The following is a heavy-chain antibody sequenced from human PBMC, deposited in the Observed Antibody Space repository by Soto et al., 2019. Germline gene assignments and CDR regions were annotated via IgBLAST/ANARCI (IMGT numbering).Heavy chain of an antibody. D-gene: IGHD2-2*02. J-gene: IGHJ4*02. V-gene: IGHV3-23*01. CDR2: ISGSGGST. Sequence: EVQLLESGGGLVQPGGSLRLSCAASGFTFSTYAMSWVRQAPGKGLEWVSAISGSGGSTYYADSVKGRFTISRDNSKNTLFLQKNRLRAEDTAVHYCARGLGYCSSTSCYIWFEYWGQGTLVTVSS. CDR3: ARGLGYCSSTSCYIWFEY. CDR1: GFTFSTYA.